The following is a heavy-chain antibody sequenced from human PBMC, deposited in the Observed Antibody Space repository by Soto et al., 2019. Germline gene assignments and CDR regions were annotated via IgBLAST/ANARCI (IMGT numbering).Heavy chain of an antibody. Sequence: EVQLVESGGGLVKPGGSLRLSCAASGFTFSSYSMNWVRQAPGKGLEWVSSISSSSSYIYYADSVKGRFTISRDNAKNSLYLQMNSLRAEDTAVYYCARDISIAARRGRDAFDIWGQGTMVTVSS. CDR2: ISSSSSYI. J-gene: IGHJ3*02. CDR1: GFTFSSYS. CDR3: ARDISIAARRGRDAFDI. D-gene: IGHD6-6*01. V-gene: IGHV3-21*01.